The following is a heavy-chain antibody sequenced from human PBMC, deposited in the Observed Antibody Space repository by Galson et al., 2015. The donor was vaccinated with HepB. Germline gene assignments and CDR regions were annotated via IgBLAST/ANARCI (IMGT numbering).Heavy chain of an antibody. V-gene: IGHV3-15*07. Sequence: SLRLSCAASGFTFSNGWKNWVRQAPGKGLEWVGSIKSKTAGGTADYAAPVKGRFNISRDDSKNTLYLQMNSLKTEDTAVYYCTTDGGDYWGQGTLVTVSS. D-gene: IGHD3-3*01. CDR3: TTDGGDY. CDR2: IKSKTAGGTA. J-gene: IGHJ4*02. CDR1: GFTFSNGW.